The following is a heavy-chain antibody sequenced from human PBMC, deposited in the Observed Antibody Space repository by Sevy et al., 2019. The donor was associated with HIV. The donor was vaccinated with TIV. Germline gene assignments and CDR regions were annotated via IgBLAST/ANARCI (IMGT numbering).Heavy chain of an antibody. D-gene: IGHD2-15*01. J-gene: IGHJ4*02. CDR2: ISGSGGST. CDR1: GFTFSSYA. CDR3: AKEPGDCSGGSCLYFDY. V-gene: IGHV3-23*01. Sequence: GGYLRLSCAASGFTFSSYAMSWVRQAPGKGLEWVSAISGSGGSTYYADSVKGRFTISRDNSKNTLYLQMNSLRAEDTAVYYCAKEPGDCSGGSCLYFDYWGQGTLVTVSS.